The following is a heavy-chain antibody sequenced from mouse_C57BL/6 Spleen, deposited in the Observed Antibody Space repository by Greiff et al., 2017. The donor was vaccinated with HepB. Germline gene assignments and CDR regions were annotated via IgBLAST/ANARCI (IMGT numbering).Heavy chain of an antibody. J-gene: IGHJ1*03. CDR1: GYTFTSYW. Sequence: QVQLKQPGAELVRPGSSVKLSCKASGYTFTSYWMHWVKQRPIQGLEWIGNIDPSDSETHYNQKFKDKATLTVDKSSSTAYMQLSSLTSEDSAVYYCARNFYYGSSLYFDVWGTGTTVTVSS. V-gene: IGHV1-52*01. D-gene: IGHD1-1*01. CDR3: ARNFYYGSSLYFDV. CDR2: IDPSDSET.